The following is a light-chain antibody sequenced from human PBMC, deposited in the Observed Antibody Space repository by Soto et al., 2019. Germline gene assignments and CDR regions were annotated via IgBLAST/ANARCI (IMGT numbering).Light chain of an antibody. CDR3: QHYGSSRT. V-gene: IGKV3-20*01. CDR2: GTS. Sequence: EIVLTQSPGTLSLFPGERATLSCRASQGVSSNYLAWYQQKSGQAPRLLLYGTSSRATGIPERFSGSGSGTDFTLTISRLEPEDFAVYYCQHYGSSRTFGQGTKVDIK. CDR1: QGVSSNY. J-gene: IGKJ1*01.